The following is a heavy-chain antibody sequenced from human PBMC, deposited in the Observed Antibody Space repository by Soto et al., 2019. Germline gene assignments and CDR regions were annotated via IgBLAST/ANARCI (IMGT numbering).Heavy chain of an antibody. CDR3: ASDPRSYGSGSYSSWFDP. CDR1: GFTFSSYS. D-gene: IGHD3-10*01. CDR2: ISSSSSTI. Sequence: EVQLVESGGGLVQPGGSLRLSCAASGFTFSSYSMNWVRQAPGKGLEWVSYISSSSSTIYYADSVKGRFTISRDNAKNSLYLQMNSLRAEDTAVYYCASDPRSYGSGSYSSWFDPWGQGTLVTVSS. V-gene: IGHV3-48*01. J-gene: IGHJ5*02.